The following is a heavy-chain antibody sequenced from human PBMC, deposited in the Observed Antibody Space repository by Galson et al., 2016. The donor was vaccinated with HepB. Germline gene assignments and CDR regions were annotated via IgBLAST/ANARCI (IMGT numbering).Heavy chain of an antibody. CDR3: ARGLDS. D-gene: IGHD2-21*01. Sequence: SLRLSCAASGFTFSASTMNWVRPTPEKGLEWVSYINAPSDAIYYADSVKGRFTISRDNAKNSLYLQMNSLRDEDTALYYCARGLDSWGQGTMVTVSS. CDR2: INAPSDAI. V-gene: IGHV3-48*02. J-gene: IGHJ3*01. CDR1: GFTFSAST.